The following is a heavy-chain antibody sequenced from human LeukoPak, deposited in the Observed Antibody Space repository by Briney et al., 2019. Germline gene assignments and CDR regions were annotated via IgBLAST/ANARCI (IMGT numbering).Heavy chain of an antibody. D-gene: IGHD3-22*01. CDR3: AKGPPSTMIVVVTRPKYFQH. V-gene: IGHV3-20*04. CDR2: INWNRGTT. J-gene: IGHJ1*01. CDR1: AFTFDDYG. Sequence: GGSLRLSCAASAFTFDDYGMYWVRQGPGKGLEWVSRINWNRGTTGYADSVKGRFTISRDNAKNSLFLQMNSLRAEDTAVYYCAKGPPSTMIVVVTRPKYFQHWGQGTLVTVSS.